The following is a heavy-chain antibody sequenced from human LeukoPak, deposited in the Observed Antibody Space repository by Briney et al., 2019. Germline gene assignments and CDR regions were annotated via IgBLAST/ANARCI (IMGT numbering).Heavy chain of an antibody. CDR2: IIPIFGTA. D-gene: IGHD5-12*01. V-gene: IGHV1-69*05. J-gene: IGHJ4*02. CDR3: ARNIVATIFSPFDY. Sequence: ASVKVSCKASGGTFSSYAISWVRQAPGQGLEWMERIIPIFGTANYAQKFQGRVTITTDESTSTAYMELSSLRSEDTAVYYCARNIVATIFSPFDYWGQGTLVTVSS. CDR1: GGTFSSYA.